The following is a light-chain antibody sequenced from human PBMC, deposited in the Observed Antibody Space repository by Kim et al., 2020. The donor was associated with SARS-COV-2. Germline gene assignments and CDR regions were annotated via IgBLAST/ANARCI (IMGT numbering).Light chain of an antibody. CDR2: AAS. J-gene: IGKJ4*01. CDR1: QSISSY. CDR3: QQSYSTPRLT. Sequence: DIQMTQPPSSLSASVGDRVTITCRASQSISSYLNWYQQKPGKAPKLLIYAASSLQSGVPSRFSGSGSGTDFTLTISSLQPEDFATYYCQQSYSTPRLTFGGGTKLEI. V-gene: IGKV1-39*01.